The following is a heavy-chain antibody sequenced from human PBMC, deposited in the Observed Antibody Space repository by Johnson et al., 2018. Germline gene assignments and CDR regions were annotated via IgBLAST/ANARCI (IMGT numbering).Heavy chain of an antibody. CDR2: ISYDGSNK. J-gene: IGHJ3*02. V-gene: IGHV3-30*18. CDR1: GFTFSSYG. D-gene: IGHD1-7*01. CDR3: AKFGGGRSNWNYVLDAFDI. Sequence: QVQLVQSGGGVVQPGRSLRLSCAASGFTFSSYGVYWVRQAPGKGLEWVAVISYDGSNKYYADSVKGRFTISRDNSKNTLYLQMNSLRAEDTAGYFWAKFGGGRSNWNYVLDAFDIWGQGTMVTVSS.